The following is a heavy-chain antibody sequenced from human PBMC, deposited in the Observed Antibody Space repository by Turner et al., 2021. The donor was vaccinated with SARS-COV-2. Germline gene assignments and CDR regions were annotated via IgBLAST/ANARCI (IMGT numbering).Heavy chain of an antibody. J-gene: IGHJ4*02. CDR3: ARAKFYYYDSSGYQYYFYY. Sequence: QVQLVQSGAEVRKPGSSVKVSCKASGGTFSSYAINWVRQAPGQGLEWMGRIIPILGIANYAQKFQGRVTITADKSTSTAYMELSSLRSEDTAVYYCARAKFYYYDSSGYQYYFYYWGQGTLFTVSS. CDR1: GGTFSSYA. CDR2: IIPILGIA. D-gene: IGHD3-22*01. V-gene: IGHV1-69*04.